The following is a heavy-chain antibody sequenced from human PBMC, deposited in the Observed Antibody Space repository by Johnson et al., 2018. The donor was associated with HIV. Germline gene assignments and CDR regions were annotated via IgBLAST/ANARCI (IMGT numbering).Heavy chain of an antibody. CDR2: IWYDGSNK. V-gene: IGHV3-33*06. CDR1: GFTFSSYG. J-gene: IGHJ3*02. D-gene: IGHD3-22*01. CDR3: AKDRYFVSSGPDAFDI. Sequence: QVQLVESGGRVVQPGRSLRLSCAASGFTFSSYGMHWVRQAPGKGLEWVAVIWYDGSNKYYADSVKGRFTISRDNSKNTLYLQRNSLRAEETAGYYCAKDRYFVSSGPDAFDIWGQGTMVTVSS.